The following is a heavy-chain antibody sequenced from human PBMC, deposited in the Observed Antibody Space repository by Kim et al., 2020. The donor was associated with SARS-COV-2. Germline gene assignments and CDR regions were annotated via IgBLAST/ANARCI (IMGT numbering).Heavy chain of an antibody. CDR1: GYNFNTYG. CDR3: SRYGY. Sequence: ASVKVSCKTYGYNFNTYGIHWVRQAPGQRLEWMGWINTDSGNTKYSEKFQDRVTVTRDTSTNTAYMELSSLTTEDTTVYFCSRYGYWGQGTLVTVSS. CDR2: INTDSGNT. V-gene: IGHV1-3*04. J-gene: IGHJ4*02. D-gene: IGHD4-17*01.